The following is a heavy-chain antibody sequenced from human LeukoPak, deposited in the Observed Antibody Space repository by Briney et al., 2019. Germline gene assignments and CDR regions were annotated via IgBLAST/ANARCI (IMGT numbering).Heavy chain of an antibody. V-gene: IGHV4-30-4*08. J-gene: IGHJ3*02. CDR2: IYYSGST. Sequence: SETLSLTCTVSGGSISSGDYYWSWIRQPPGKGLEWLGYIYYSGSTYYNPSLKSRVTISVDTPKNQFSLKLSSVTAADTAVYYCARDQEWLARFDAFDIWGQGTMVTVSS. CDR1: GGSISSGDYY. D-gene: IGHD3-3*01. CDR3: ARDQEWLARFDAFDI.